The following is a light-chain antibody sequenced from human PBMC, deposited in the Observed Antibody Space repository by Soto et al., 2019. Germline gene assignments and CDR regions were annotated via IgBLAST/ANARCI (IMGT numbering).Light chain of an antibody. J-gene: IGLJ3*02. Sequence: QSALTQPPSASGSPGQSVTISCTGTRNDIGGFNYVSWYQQHPGKVPKLLIYEVTKRPSGVPDRFSGSKSGNAASLTVSGLQAEDEADYYCAAYAGTYMPVVFGGGTKLTVL. CDR3: AAYAGTYMPVV. CDR1: RNDIGGFNY. CDR2: EVT. V-gene: IGLV2-8*01.